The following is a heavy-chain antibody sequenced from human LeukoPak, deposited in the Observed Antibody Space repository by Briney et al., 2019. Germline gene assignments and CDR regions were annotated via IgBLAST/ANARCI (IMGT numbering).Heavy chain of an antibody. D-gene: IGHD3-10*01. Sequence: SQTLSLTCTVSGGSISSGGYYWSWIRQHPGKGLEWIGYIYYSGSTYYNPSLKSRVTISVDTSKNQFCLKLSSVTAADTAVYYCARDGPYYGSGSANWFDPWGQGTLVTVSS. CDR1: GGSISSGGYY. CDR3: ARDGPYYGSGSANWFDP. V-gene: IGHV4-31*03. CDR2: IYYSGST. J-gene: IGHJ5*02.